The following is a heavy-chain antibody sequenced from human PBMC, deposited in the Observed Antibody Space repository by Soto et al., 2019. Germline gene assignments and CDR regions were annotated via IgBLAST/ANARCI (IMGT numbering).Heavy chain of an antibody. CDR2: IYYSGST. Sequence: PSETLSLTCTVSGGSISSGGYYWSWIRQHPGKGLEWIGYIYYSGSTYYNPSRKSRVTISVDTSKNQFSLKLSSVTAADTAVYYCASRTVTPTWVGKWFDPWCQGILVKVST. D-gene: IGHD4-17*01. J-gene: IGHJ5*02. CDR1: GGSISSGGYY. CDR3: ASRTVTPTWVGKWFDP. V-gene: IGHV4-31*03.